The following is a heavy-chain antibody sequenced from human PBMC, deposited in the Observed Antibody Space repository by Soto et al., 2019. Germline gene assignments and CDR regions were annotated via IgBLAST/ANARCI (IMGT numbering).Heavy chain of an antibody. CDR3: ARRQEQLPPKD. CDR2: IYHSGST. D-gene: IGHD6-13*01. CDR1: GGSISRGGYS. Sequence: QLQLQESGSGLVKPSQTLSLTCAVSGGSISRGGYSWSWLRQPPGKGLEWIGYIYHSGSTYYNPSLRSRVTISVDRSKNQFSLKLSSVTAADTAVYYCARRQEQLPPKDWGQGTLVTVSS. V-gene: IGHV4-30-2*01. J-gene: IGHJ4*02.